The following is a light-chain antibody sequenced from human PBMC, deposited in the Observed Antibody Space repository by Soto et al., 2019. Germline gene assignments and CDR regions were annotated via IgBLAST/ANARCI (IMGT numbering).Light chain of an antibody. CDR1: SSDTVAYKY. CDR3: CSRV. V-gene: IGLV2-14*01. CDR2: EVS. Sequence: QSALTQPASVSGSPGQSITISCTGTSSDTVAYKYVSWYQQYPGKAPKVLIYEVSHRPSGVSNRFSGSLSGNTASLTISGLQADDEADYYCCSRVFGGGTKLTVL. J-gene: IGLJ3*02.